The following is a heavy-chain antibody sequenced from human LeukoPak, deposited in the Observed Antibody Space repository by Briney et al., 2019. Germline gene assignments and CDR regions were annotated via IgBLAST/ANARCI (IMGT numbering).Heavy chain of an antibody. J-gene: IGHJ3*02. CDR3: AKGLNGYGSGSYSHLDAFDI. CDR1: GFTFYNYA. V-gene: IGHV3-23*01. CDR2: VSTSGRST. Sequence: GGSLRLSCVTSGFTFYNYAMSWVRQAPGKGLEWVSTVSTSGRSTYYADSVKGRFTISRDNSKSTLSLQMNSLRAEDTAVYYCAKGLNGYGSGSYSHLDAFDIWGQGTLVTVSS. D-gene: IGHD3-10*01.